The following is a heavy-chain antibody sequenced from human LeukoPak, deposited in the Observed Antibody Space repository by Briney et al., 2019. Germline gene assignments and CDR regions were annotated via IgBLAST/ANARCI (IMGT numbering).Heavy chain of an antibody. V-gene: IGHV4-34*01. J-gene: IGHJ4*02. Sequence: SETLSLTCAVYGGSFSGYYWSWIRQPPGKGLEWIGEINHSGSTNYNPSLKSRVTISVDTSKNQFSLKLSSVTAADTAVYYCARAYCGGDCHDYFDYWGQGTLVTVSS. CDR2: INHSGST. CDR3: ARAYCGGDCHDYFDY. CDR1: GGSFSGYY. D-gene: IGHD2-21*02.